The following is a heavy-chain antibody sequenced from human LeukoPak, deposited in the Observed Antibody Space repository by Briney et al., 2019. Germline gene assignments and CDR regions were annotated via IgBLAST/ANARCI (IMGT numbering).Heavy chain of an antibody. D-gene: IGHD3-16*01. CDR2: IIPIFGTA. Sequence: GASVKVSCKVSGGTFSSYAISWVRQAPGQGLEWMGGIIPIFGTANYAQKFQGRVTITTDESTSTAYMELSSLRSEDTAVYYCAKDLESWKFGYGHYYFDYWGQGTLVTVSS. CDR3: AKDLESWKFGYGHYYFDY. CDR1: GGTFSSYA. V-gene: IGHV1-69*05. J-gene: IGHJ4*02.